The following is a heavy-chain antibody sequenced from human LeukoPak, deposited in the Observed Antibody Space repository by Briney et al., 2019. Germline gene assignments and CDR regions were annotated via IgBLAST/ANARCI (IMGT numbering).Heavy chain of an antibody. J-gene: IGHJ4*02. CDR3: ARDHEGFDY. CDR2: IYPREGST. CDR1: GYTFTSNY. V-gene: IGHV1-46*01. Sequence: ASVKVSCKASGYTFTSNYIHWVRQAPGQGREWRGMIYPREGSTSYAQKFQGRVTVTRDTSTSTVHMELSGPRSEDTAVYYCARDHEGFDYWGQGTLGTASS.